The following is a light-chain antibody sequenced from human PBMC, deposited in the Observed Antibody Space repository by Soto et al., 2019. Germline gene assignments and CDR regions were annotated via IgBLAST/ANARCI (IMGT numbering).Light chain of an antibody. CDR2: GAS. CDR3: QQASSFPLT. Sequence: EIVMMQSPATLSLSPGERATLSCRPSQSVGSNLAWYQQKPGQAPRLLIYGASARATGVPPRFSGSGSGTEFTLTISSLQSEDSATYYCQQASSFPLTFGGGTKVEIQ. V-gene: IGKV3-15*01. CDR1: QSVGSN. J-gene: IGKJ4*01.